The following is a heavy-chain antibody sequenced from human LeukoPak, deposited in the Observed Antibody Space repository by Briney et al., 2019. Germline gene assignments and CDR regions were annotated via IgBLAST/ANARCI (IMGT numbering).Heavy chain of an antibody. J-gene: IGHJ6*02. CDR2: IYSGGST. V-gene: IGHV3-53*01. CDR3: ARLQDYYDSSGYYYGGMDV. CDR1: GFTVSINY. Sequence: GGSLRLSCAASGFTVSINYMSWVRQAPGEGLEWVSVIYSGGSTYYADSVKGRFTISRDNSKNTLYLQMNSLRAEDTAVYYCARLQDYYDSSGYYYGGMDVWGQGTTVTVSS. D-gene: IGHD3-22*01.